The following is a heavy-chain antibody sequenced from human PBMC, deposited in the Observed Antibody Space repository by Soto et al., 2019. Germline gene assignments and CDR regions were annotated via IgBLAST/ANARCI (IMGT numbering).Heavy chain of an antibody. CDR1: GFTFSSYG. Sequence: QVQLVESGGGVVQPGRSLRLSCAASGFTFSSYGMHWVRQAPGKGLEWVAVISYDGSNKYYADSVKGRFTISRDNSKNTLYRQMNRLRGEDTGVYYCAKGVGRYCSSTSCYNWVDRWGQVTLVTVSS. J-gene: IGHJ5*02. CDR2: ISYDGSNK. CDR3: AKGVGRYCSSTSCYNWVDR. D-gene: IGHD2-2*01. V-gene: IGHV3-30*18.